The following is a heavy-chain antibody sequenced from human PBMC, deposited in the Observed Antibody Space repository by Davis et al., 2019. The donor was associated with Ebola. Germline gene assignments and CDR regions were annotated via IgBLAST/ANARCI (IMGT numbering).Heavy chain of an antibody. D-gene: IGHD3-10*01. CDR2: ISAYNGNT. J-gene: IGHJ4*02. CDR3: ARDPASLYYYGSGSYGDY. V-gene: IGHV1-18*01. Sequence: ASVKVSCKASGYTFTSYGISWVRQAPGQGLEWMGWISAYNGNTNYAQKLQGRVTMTTDTSTSTAYMELRSLRSDDTAVYYCARDPASLYYYGSGSYGDYWGQGTLVTVSS. CDR1: GYTFTSYG.